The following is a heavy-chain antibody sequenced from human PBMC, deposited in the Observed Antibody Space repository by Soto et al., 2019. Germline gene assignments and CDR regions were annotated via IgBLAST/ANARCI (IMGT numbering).Heavy chain of an antibody. D-gene: IGHD6-6*01. CDR2: IYPGDSDT. Sequence: PGESLKISCKRSGYSFTSYWIGWVRRMPGKGLEWMGIIYPGDSDTRYSPSFQGQDTISADKSISTAYLQWSSLKASDTAMYYCARQTSIAARSVYYYYMDVWGKGTTVTVSS. V-gene: IGHV5-51*01. J-gene: IGHJ6*03. CDR3: ARQTSIAARSVYYYYMDV. CDR1: GYSFTSYW.